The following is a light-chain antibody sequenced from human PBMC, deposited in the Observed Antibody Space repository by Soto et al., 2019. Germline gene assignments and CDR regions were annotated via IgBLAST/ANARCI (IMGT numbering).Light chain of an antibody. CDR1: SSDVGVYNY. V-gene: IGLV2-14*01. Sequence: QSDLPQPASVSGSPGQSITLSCTGTSSDVGVYNYVSWYQQHPGKAPKLMIYEVSNRPSGVSNRFSGSKSGNTASLTISGLQAEDQSDYSCSTFTSTSRVFGTGTKLTVL. CDR3: STFTSTSRV. CDR2: EVS. J-gene: IGLJ1*01.